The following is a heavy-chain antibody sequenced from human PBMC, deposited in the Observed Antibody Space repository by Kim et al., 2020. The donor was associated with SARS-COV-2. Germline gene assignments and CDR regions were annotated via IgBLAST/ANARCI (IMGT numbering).Heavy chain of an antibody. D-gene: IGHD3-10*01. CDR2: ISWNSGSI. Sequence: GGSLRLSCAASRFTFDDYAMHWVRQAPGKGLEWVSGISWNSGSIGYADSVKGRFTISRDNAKNSLYLQMNSLRAEDTALYYCAKDLSGGFGEPGPWGQGTLVTVSS. V-gene: IGHV3-9*01. CDR3: AKDLSGGFGEPGP. CDR1: RFTFDDYA. J-gene: IGHJ5*02.